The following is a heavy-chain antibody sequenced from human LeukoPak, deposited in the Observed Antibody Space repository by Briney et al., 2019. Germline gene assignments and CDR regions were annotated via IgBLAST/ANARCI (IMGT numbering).Heavy chain of an antibody. D-gene: IGHD2-21*02. CDR3: AKPRGGDSWAFDF. CDR2: ISYDGSNQ. V-gene: IGHV3-30*18. J-gene: IGHJ3*01. Sequence: GGSLRLSCEASGFTFIGYGMHWVRQAPGKGLEWVAGISYDGSNQYYTDSVKGRFTISRDNSKNTLNLQMNSLRPEDTAVYYCAKPRGGDSWAFDFWGQGTMVTVSS. CDR1: GFTFIGYG.